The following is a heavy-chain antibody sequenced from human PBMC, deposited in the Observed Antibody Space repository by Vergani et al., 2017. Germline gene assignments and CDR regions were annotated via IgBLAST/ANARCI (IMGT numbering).Heavy chain of an antibody. CDR1: GFPLSNAW. J-gene: IGHJ4*02. Sequence: EVQLVESGGGLVQPGGSLRLSCAASGFPLSNAWIHWVRQGPGKGLEWFSRVGFDGSDTVYADSVKGRFTISKDSAMNTVHLQMTNVRAEDTAVYFCARDGAGTIDFDYWGPGILVTVSS. CDR2: VGFDGSDT. D-gene: IGHD1-26*01. V-gene: IGHV3-74*01. CDR3: ARDGAGTIDFDY.